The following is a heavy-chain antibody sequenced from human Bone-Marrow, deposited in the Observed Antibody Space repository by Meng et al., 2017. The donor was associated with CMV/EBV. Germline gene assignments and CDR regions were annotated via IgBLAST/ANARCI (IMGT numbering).Heavy chain of an antibody. CDR1: GGTFSSYA. Sequence: SVKVSCKASGGTFSSYAISWVRQAPGQGLEWMGGIIPIFGTANYAQKFQGRVTITTDESTSTAYMELRSLRSDDTAVYYCARDPFLWSWFKEEVPGLGYCGQGTLVTVSS. CDR2: IIPIFGTA. CDR3: ARDPFLWSWFKEEVPGLGY. D-gene: IGHD3-22*01. J-gene: IGHJ4*02. V-gene: IGHV1-69*05.